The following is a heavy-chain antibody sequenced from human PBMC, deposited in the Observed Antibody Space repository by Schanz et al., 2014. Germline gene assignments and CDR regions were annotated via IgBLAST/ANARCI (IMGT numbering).Heavy chain of an antibody. V-gene: IGHV3-33*01. CDR2: LWHDGSKK. CDR1: GFTFSSYD. Sequence: QVQLVESGGGVVQPGRSLRLSCVASGFTFSSYDVFWVRQAPGKGLEWVAILWHDGSKKYYADSVKGRFTISRDNAKNSLFLQMNSLRPEDTAVYYCARVKYCTITRCYRTETEGIYYMDVWGKGTTVTVSS. J-gene: IGHJ6*03. D-gene: IGHD2-2*01. CDR3: ARVKYCTITRCYRTETEGIYYMDV.